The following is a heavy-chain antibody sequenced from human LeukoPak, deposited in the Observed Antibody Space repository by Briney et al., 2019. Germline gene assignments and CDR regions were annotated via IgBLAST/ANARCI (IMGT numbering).Heavy chain of an antibody. CDR3: ARDSVRFLEWFSFDY. V-gene: IGHV1-18*01. D-gene: IGHD3-3*01. J-gene: IGHJ4*02. Sequence: ASVKVSCKASGYTFTSYGISWVRQAPGQGLEWMACISGYNGNINYVQKLQGRVTMTTDTSTSTVYLELRSLSSDDTAVYYCARDSVRFLEWFSFDYWGQGTLVTVSS. CDR1: GYTFTSYG. CDR2: ISGYNGNI.